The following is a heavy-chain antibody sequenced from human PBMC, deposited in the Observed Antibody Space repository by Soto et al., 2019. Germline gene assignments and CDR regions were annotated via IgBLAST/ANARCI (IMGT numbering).Heavy chain of an antibody. CDR3: ASGPQAAHTDFVRSLFDY. CDR2: IFSGYST. Sequence: GGSLRLSCAASGFTVSGNYMNWVCQGQGNGLEWVSVIFSGYSTYYADSVKGRFTTSRDNSKNTLYQQVNSLRADDTAVYYCASGPQAAHTDFVRSLFDYWGQGILVTVSS. D-gene: IGHD3-16*02. CDR1: GFTVSGNY. J-gene: IGHJ4*02. V-gene: IGHV3-53*01.